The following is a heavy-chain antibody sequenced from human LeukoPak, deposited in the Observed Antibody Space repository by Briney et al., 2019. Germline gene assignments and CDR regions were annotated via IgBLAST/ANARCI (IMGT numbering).Heavy chain of an antibody. V-gene: IGHV3-21*01. J-gene: IGHJ4*02. Sequence: GGSLRLSCAASGFTFSSYSMNWVRQAPGKGLEWVSSISSSSSYIYYADSVKGRFTISRDNAKNSLYLQMNSLRAEDTAVYYCASAYCSGGSCYYEYYFDYWGQGTLVTVSP. D-gene: IGHD2-15*01. CDR3: ASAYCSGGSCYYEYYFDY. CDR1: GFTFSSYS. CDR2: ISSSSSYI.